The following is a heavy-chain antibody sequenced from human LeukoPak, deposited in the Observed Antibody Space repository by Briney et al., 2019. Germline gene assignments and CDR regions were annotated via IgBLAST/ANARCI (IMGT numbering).Heavy chain of an antibody. J-gene: IGHJ6*02. V-gene: IGHV4-39*07. Sequence: PSETLSLTCTVSGGSISSSRYYWGWIRQPPGKGLEWIGSIHYSGSTYYNPSLKSRVTVSVDTSENQFSLKLSSVTAADTAVYYCATASEMATIPENNNYYYYGMDVWGQGTTVTVSS. CDR2: IHYSGST. CDR1: GGSISSSRYY. CDR3: ATASEMATIPENNNYYYYGMDV. D-gene: IGHD5-24*01.